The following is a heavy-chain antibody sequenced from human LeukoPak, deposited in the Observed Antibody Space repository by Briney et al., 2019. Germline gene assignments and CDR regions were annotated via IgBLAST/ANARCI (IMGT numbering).Heavy chain of an antibody. J-gene: IGHJ3*02. CDR1: GGSISSYY. CDR2: IYYSGST. CDR3: ARHKAAAGTPYAFDI. Sequence: PSETLSLTCTVSGGSISSYYWSWIRQPPGKGLEWIGYIYYSGSTNYNPSLKSRVTISVDTSKNQFSLKLSSVTAADTAVYYCARHKAAAGTPYAFDIWGQGTMVTVSS. V-gene: IGHV4-59*08. D-gene: IGHD6-13*01.